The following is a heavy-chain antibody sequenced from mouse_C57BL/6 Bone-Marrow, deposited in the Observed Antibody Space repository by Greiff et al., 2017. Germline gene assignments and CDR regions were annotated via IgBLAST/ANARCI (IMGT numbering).Heavy chain of an antibody. D-gene: IGHD1-1*01. J-gene: IGHJ1*03. CDR2: IDPENGDT. CDR3: TTHLVAPYFDV. V-gene: IGHV14-4*01. CDR1: GFNIKDDY. Sequence: VQLKQSGAELVRPGASVKLSCTASGFNIKDDYMHWVKQRPEQGLEWIGWIDPENGDTEYASKFQGKATITADTSSNTAYLQLSSLTSEDTAVYYCTTHLVAPYFDVWGTGTTVTVSS.